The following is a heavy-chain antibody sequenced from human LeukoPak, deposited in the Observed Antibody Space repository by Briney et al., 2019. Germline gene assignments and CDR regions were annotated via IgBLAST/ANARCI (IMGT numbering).Heavy chain of an antibody. Sequence: ASVKVSCTASVYTFTSYNINWVRQATGQRLEWMGWMNPNSGNTGYAQKFQGRVTITRNTSISTAYMELSSLRSEDTAVYYCARAHSYCSSTSCDFDYWGQGTLVTVSS. D-gene: IGHD2-2*01. V-gene: IGHV1-8*03. J-gene: IGHJ4*02. CDR2: MNPNSGNT. CDR1: VYTFTSYN. CDR3: ARAHSYCSSTSCDFDY.